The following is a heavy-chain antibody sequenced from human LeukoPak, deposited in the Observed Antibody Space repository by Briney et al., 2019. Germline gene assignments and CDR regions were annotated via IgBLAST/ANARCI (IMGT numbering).Heavy chain of an antibody. Sequence: SETLSLTCTVSGDPISSYSDYTNYKWTWIRQPPGKGPEWIGYVYYSGSTNYNPSLKIRVTISVDTSKNQFSLKLTSVTAADTAVYYCAREYSGFDYWGQGTLVTVSS. V-gene: IGHV4-61*01. D-gene: IGHD5-12*01. CDR1: GDPISSYSDY. CDR2: VYYSGST. CDR3: AREYSGFDY. J-gene: IGHJ4*02.